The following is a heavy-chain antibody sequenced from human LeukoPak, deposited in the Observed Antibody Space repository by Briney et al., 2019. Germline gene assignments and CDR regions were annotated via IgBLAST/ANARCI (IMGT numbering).Heavy chain of an antibody. CDR3: ASEGLKWYSGSFSDAFDI. V-gene: IGHV1-69*05. J-gene: IGHJ3*02. CDR2: IIPIFGTA. Sequence: SVKVSCKASGGTFSSYAISWVRQAPGQGLEWMGGIIPIFGTANYAQKFQGRVTITTDESTSTAYMELSSLRSEDTAVYYCASEGLKWYSGSFSDAFDIWGQGTMVTVSS. D-gene: IGHD1-26*01. CDR1: GGTFSSYA.